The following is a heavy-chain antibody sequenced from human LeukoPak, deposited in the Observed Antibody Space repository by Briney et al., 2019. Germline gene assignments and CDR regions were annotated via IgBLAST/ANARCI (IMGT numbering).Heavy chain of an antibody. Sequence: ASVKVSCKAFGYTFIGYYMHWVRQAPGQGLEWMGWVDPNSGGTNYAQKFRGRVTMTRDTSINTAYMELSSLRSDDTAVYYCARDTSGGARLGYWGQGTLVTVSS. V-gene: IGHV1-2*02. CDR2: VDPNSGGT. CDR3: ARDTSGGARLGY. J-gene: IGHJ4*02. CDR1: GYTFIGYY. D-gene: IGHD3-16*01.